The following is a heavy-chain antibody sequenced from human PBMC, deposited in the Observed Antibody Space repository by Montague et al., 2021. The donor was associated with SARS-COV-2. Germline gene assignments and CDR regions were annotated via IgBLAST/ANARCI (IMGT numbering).Heavy chain of an antibody. CDR2: VHYTGST. J-gene: IGHJ6*02. CDR1: GDSISSYY. D-gene: IGHD2/OR15-2a*01. CDR3: ARAQNTCFIANCVNYFEV. Sequence: SETLSLTCEVSGDSISSYYWSWIRQSPGKGLEWIGYVHYTGSTKYTPSLKTRVTLSLDTPKNHFSLKLRSVTAADTAIYYCARAQNTCFIANCVNYFEVWGQGTTVTVSS. V-gene: IGHV4-59*01.